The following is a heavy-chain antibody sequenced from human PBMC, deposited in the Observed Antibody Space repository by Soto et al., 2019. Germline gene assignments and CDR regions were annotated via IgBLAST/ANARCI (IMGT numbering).Heavy chain of an antibody. J-gene: IGHJ6*03. CDR2: IYSGGST. Sequence: EVQLVESGGGLVQPGGSLRLSCAASGFTVSSNYMSWVRQAPGKGLEWVSVIYSGGSTYYADSVKGRFTISRDNSKNTLYLQMNRLRAEDTAVYYCARGREGYYDFWSGYSRYYYYMDVWGKGTTVTVSS. CDR1: GFTVSSNY. D-gene: IGHD3-3*01. V-gene: IGHV3-66*01. CDR3: ARGREGYYDFWSGYSRYYYYMDV.